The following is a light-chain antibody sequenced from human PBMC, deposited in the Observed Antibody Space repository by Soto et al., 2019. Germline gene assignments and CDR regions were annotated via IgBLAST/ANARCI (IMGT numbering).Light chain of an antibody. Sequence: LTQPASVSGSPGQSITISCTGASSDVGAYNYVSWYQQQSGKAPKLMIHEVSNRPSGVSNRFSGSKSGNTASLTISGLQAEDEADYSCSSYTPSRPYLLGTGTKVTVL. J-gene: IGLJ1*01. CDR2: EVS. CDR1: SSDVGAYNY. CDR3: SSYTPSRPYL. V-gene: IGLV2-14*01.